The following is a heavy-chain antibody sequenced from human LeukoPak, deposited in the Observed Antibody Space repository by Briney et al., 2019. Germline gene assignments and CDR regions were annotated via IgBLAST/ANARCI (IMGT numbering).Heavy chain of an antibody. CDR2: IWCDGSNK. CDR1: GFTFSSYG. Sequence: GGSLRLSCAASGFTFSSYGMHWVRQAPGKGLEWVAVIWCDGSNKYYADSAKGRFTISRDNSKNTLYLQMNSLRAEDTAVYYCARDPRYCSSTSCYAALNWFDPWGQGTLVTVSS. D-gene: IGHD2-2*01. CDR3: ARDPRYCSSTSCYAALNWFDP. J-gene: IGHJ5*02. V-gene: IGHV3-33*01.